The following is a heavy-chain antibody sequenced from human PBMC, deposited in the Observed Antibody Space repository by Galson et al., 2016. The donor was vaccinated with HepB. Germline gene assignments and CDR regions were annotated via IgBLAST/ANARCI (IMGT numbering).Heavy chain of an antibody. CDR3: ARGGYYDSSGSFRY. V-gene: IGHV1-46*01. CDR2: INPSGGST. Sequence: SVKVSCKASGYTFTRYYIHWVRQAPGQGLEWMGVINPSGGSTKDAQKFQGRVTMTRDTSTSTVYMELSSLRSEDTAVYFCARGGYYDSSGSFRYWGQGTLVTVSS. CDR1: GYTFTRYY. J-gene: IGHJ4*02. D-gene: IGHD3-22*01.